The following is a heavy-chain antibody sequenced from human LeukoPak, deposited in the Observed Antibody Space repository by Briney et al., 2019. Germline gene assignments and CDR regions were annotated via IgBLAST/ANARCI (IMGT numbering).Heavy chain of an antibody. V-gene: IGHV3-30*14. CDR3: ARISSGWEYYFDY. Sequence: GGSLRLSCAASGFTFSSYAMHWVRQAPGKGLEWVAVISYDGSNKYYADSVKGRFTISRDNSKNTLYLQMNSLRAEDTAVYYCARISSGWEYYFDYWGQGTLVTVSS. CDR1: GFTFSSYA. D-gene: IGHD6-19*01. CDR2: ISYDGSNK. J-gene: IGHJ4*02.